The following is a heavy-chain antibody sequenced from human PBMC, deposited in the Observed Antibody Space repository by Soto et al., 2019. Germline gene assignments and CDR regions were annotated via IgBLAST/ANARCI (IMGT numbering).Heavy chain of an antibody. CDR3: ARGLGLYYFDY. CDR1: GYTFTSYA. V-gene: IGHV1-3*01. J-gene: IGHJ4*02. Sequence: ASVKVSCKVSGYTFTSYAMHWVRQAPGQRLEWMGWINAGNGNTKYSQKFQGRVTITRDTSASTAYMELSSLRSEDTAVYYCARGLGLYYFDYWGQGTLVTVPS. D-gene: IGHD1-26*01. CDR2: INAGNGNT.